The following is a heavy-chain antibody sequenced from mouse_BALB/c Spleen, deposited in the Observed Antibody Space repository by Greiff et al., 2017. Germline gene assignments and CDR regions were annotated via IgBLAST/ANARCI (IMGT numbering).Heavy chain of an antibody. CDR2: IWAGGST. D-gene: IGHD1-1*01. CDR3: ARVGELRSFYAMDY. CDR1: GFSLTSYG. V-gene: IGHV2-9*02. Sequence: VKLVESGPGLVAPSQSLSITCTVSGFSLTSYGVHWVRQPPGKGLEWLGVIWAGGSTNYNSALMSRLSISKDNSKSQVFLKMNSLQTDDTAMYYCARVGELRSFYAMDYWGQGTSVTVSS. J-gene: IGHJ4*01.